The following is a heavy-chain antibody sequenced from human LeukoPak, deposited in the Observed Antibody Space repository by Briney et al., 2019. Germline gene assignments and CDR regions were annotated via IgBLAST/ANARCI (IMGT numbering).Heavy chain of an antibody. D-gene: IGHD3-16*01. J-gene: IGHJ4*02. Sequence: QAGGAQRLSCAASGFNFGTYWMHWVRQAPGKGLVWVSTISPEGSIPTYADSVKGRFTISRDNAKNTLFLQMDSLRAEDTAIYYCVFFYTALKIPYWGQGALVTVSS. CDR2: ISPEGSIP. V-gene: IGHV3-74*01. CDR1: GFNFGTYW. CDR3: VFFYTALKIPY.